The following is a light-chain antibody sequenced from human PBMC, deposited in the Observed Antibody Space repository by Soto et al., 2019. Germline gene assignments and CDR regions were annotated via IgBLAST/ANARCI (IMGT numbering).Light chain of an antibody. CDR2: DAS. J-gene: IGKJ4*01. CDR3: QQYNSYSLT. CDR1: QSISDW. V-gene: IGKV1-5*01. Sequence: DIQMPQSPSTLSASVGDRVTITCRASQSISDWLAWYQQKPGKAPKLLIYDASGLESGVPSRFRGSGSGTDFTLNISSLQPDDFATYYCQQYNSYSLTFGGGTEVEIK.